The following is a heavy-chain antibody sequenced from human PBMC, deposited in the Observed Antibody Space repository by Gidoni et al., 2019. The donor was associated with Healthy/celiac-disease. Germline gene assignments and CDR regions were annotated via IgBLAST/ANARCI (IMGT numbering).Heavy chain of an antibody. J-gene: IGHJ4*02. CDR3: AKDYDYVWGIDY. V-gene: IGHV3-23*01. Sequence: EVQLLESGGGLVQPGGSLRLSCAASGFTFSSYAMSWVRQAPGKGLEWVSAISGSGGSTYYAYSVKGRFTISRDNSKNTLYLQMNSLRAEDTAVYYCAKDYDYVWGIDYWGQGTLVTVSS. CDR2: ISGSGGST. D-gene: IGHD3-16*01. CDR1: GFTFSSYA.